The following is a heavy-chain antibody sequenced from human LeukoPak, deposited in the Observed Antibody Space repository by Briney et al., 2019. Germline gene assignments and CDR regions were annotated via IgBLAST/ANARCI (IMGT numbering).Heavy chain of an antibody. CDR2: INHSGST. CDR1: GGSFSGYY. J-gene: IGHJ4*02. V-gene: IGHV4-34*01. Sequence: SETLSLTCAVYGGSFSGYYWSWIRQPPGKGLEWIGEINHSGSTNYNPSLKSRVTISVDTSKNQFSLKLSSATAADTAVYYCAREGPRDFDSGYYFDYWGQGTLVTVSS. D-gene: IGHD3-10*01. CDR3: AREGPRDFDSGYYFDY.